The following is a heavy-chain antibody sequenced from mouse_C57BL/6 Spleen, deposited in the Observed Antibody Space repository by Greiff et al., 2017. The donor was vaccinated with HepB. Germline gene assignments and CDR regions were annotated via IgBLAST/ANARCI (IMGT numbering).Heavy chain of an antibody. CDR1: GYTFTDYN. Sequence: VQLKESGPELVKPGASVKIPCKASGYTFTDYNMDWVKQSHGKSLEWIGDINPNNGGTIYNQKFKGKATLTVDKSSSTAYMELRSLTSEDTAVYYCARQGYDYDGFAYWGQGTLVTVSA. J-gene: IGHJ3*01. V-gene: IGHV1-18*01. CDR2: INPNNGGT. D-gene: IGHD2-4*01. CDR3: ARQGYDYDGFAY.